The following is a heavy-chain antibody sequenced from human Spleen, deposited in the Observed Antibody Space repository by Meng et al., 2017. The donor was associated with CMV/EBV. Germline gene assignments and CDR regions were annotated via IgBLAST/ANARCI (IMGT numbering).Heavy chain of an antibody. V-gene: IGHV4-31*02. D-gene: IGHD2-2*01. CDR1: VASIISGAYY. J-gene: IGHJ4*02. CDR3: ARTSKHYQFLQADS. Sequence: SVASIISGAYYWSWLRQHPGAGLEWIGYISYSGSTYYNPSLKSRVIISIDTSKNQFSLKVTSVTAADTAVFYCARTSKHYQFLQADSWGLGTLVTVSS. CDR2: ISYSGST.